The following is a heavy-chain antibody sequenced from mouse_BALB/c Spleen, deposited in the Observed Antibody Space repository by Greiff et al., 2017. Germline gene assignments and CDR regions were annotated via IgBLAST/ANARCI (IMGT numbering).Heavy chain of an antibody. J-gene: IGHJ4*01. D-gene: IGHD2-14*01. Sequence: VQLQQSGAELVKPGASVKLSCTASGFNIKDTYMHWVKQRPEQGLEWIGRIDPANGNTKYDPKFQGKATITADTSSNTAYLQLSSLTSEDTAVYYCARGDRYNAMDYWGQGTSVTVSS. CDR1: GFNIKDTY. CDR3: ARGDRYNAMDY. V-gene: IGHV14-3*02. CDR2: IDPANGNT.